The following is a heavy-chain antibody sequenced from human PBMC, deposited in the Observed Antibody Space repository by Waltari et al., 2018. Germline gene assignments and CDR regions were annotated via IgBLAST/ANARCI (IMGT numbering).Heavy chain of an antibody. Sequence: QLQLQESGPGLVKPSETLSLTCTVSGGSISRSSYYWGWIRQPPGKGPEWIGSMYYSGSTYYNPSLKSRVIISVDTSKNQFSLKLSSVTAADTAVYYCVKLDYGDPRGFDFWGQGTLVTVSS. J-gene: IGHJ4*02. V-gene: IGHV4-39*01. CDR1: GGSISRSSYY. CDR3: VKLDYGDPRGFDF. CDR2: MYYSGST. D-gene: IGHD4-17*01.